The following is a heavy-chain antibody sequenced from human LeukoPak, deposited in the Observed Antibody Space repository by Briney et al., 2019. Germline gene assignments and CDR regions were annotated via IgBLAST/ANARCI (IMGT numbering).Heavy chain of an antibody. V-gene: IGHV3-7*03. CDR1: GFTFTYYW. CDR3: ARVGGTTLVRGVDF. J-gene: IGHJ4*02. CDR2: IKHDGSEK. D-gene: IGHD3-10*01. Sequence: GGSLRLSCAASGFTFTYYWMGWVRQAPGKRLEWVANIKHDGSEKYYVDSVKGRFTISRDNAKNSLYLQMNSLRAEDTAVYYCARVGGTTLVRGVDFWGQGTLVTVSS.